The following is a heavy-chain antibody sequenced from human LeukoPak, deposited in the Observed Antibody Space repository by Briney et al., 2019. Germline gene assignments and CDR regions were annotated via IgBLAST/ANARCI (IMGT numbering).Heavy chain of an antibody. CDR3: ARAGVPALYYYGMDV. V-gene: IGHV4-31*03. CDR1: GGSISSGGYY. CDR2: IYYSGST. J-gene: IGHJ6*02. D-gene: IGHD2-2*01. Sequence: SQTLSLTCTVSGGSISSGGYYWSWIRQHPGKGLEWIGYIYYSGSTYYNPSLKSRVTISEDTSRNQFSLKLSSVTAADTAVYYCARAGVPALYYYGMDVWGQGTTVTVSS.